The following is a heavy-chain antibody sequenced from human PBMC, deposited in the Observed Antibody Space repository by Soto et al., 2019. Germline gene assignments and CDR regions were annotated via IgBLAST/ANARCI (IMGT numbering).Heavy chain of an antibody. D-gene: IGHD2-2*01. J-gene: IGHJ6*02. V-gene: IGHV1-18*01. Sequence: QVQLVQSGAEVKKPGASVKVSCKASGYTFTSYGISWVRQAPGQGLEWMGWISAYDGNTNYAQKLQGRVTMTTDTSTSTAYMELRSLRSDDTAVYYCARIEGSTSPYYYYGMDVWGQGTTVTVSS. CDR1: GYTFTSYG. CDR3: ARIEGSTSPYYYYGMDV. CDR2: ISAYDGNT.